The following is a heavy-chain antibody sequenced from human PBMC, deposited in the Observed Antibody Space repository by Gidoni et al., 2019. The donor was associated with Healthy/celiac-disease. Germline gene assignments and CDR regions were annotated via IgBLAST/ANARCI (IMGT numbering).Heavy chain of an antibody. CDR2: IYSGGST. V-gene: IGHV3-66*01. J-gene: IGHJ3*02. Sequence: EVQLVESGGGLVQPGGSLRLSCAASGSTVSRNYMSWVRQAPGKGLGWVSVIYSGGSTYYADSVKGRFPISRDNSKNTLYLQRNSLGAEDTAVNYCARVLSGGGNAFDIWGQGTMVTVSS. D-gene: IGHD3-16*01. CDR1: GSTVSRNY. CDR3: ARVLSGGGNAFDI.